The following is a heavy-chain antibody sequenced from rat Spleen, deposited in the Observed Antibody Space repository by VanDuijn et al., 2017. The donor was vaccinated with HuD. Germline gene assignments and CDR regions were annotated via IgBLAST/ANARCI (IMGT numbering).Heavy chain of an antibody. V-gene: IGHV5-54*01. Sequence: EVQLVESGGGLVQPGRSLKLSCVASGFTFSNYGMHWIRQAPKKGLEWIAMIYFDSSKMYYADTVKGRFTISRDNSKNTLYLEMNSLRSDDTAMYYCAECGWYRGYFDYWGQGVMVSVSS. D-gene: IGHD1-11*01. J-gene: IGHJ2*01. CDR3: AECGWYRGYFDY. CDR2: IYFDSSKM. CDR1: GFTFSNYG.